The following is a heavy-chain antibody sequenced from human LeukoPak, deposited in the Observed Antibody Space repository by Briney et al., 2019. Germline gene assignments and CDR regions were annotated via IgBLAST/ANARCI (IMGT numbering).Heavy chain of an antibody. Sequence: PSETLSLTCTVSGGSISSYYWSWIRQPPGKGLEWIGYIYYSGSTNYNPSLKSRVTISVDTSKNQFSLKLSSVTAADTAVYYCARLESGYSSGWYSYYYYGMDVWGQGTTVTVSS. CDR3: ARLESGYSSGWYSYYYYGMDV. CDR2: IYYSGST. V-gene: IGHV4-59*01. J-gene: IGHJ6*02. D-gene: IGHD6-19*01. CDR1: GGSISSYY.